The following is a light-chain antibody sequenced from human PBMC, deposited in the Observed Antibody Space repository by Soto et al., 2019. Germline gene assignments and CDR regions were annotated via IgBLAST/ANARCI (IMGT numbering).Light chain of an antibody. CDR2: STN. V-gene: IGLV1-44*01. J-gene: IGLJ3*02. Sequence: QSVLTQPPSVSGTPGQRVTMSCSGSNSNIGRNPVNWYQQLPGTAPKVLISSTNQRPSGVPDRFSGSKSGTSASLAISGLQSEDEADYYCSAWDDSLNGPVFGGGTKLTVL. CDR1: NSNIGRNP. CDR3: SAWDDSLNGPV.